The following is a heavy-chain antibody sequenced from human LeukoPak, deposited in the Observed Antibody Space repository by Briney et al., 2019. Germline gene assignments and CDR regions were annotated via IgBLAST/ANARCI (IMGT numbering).Heavy chain of an antibody. D-gene: IGHD3-10*01. CDR3: ARPRWGSGNLDY. V-gene: IGHV1-2*02. CDR1: GYTFTGYY. J-gene: IGHJ4*02. CDR2: INPKSGGT. Sequence: ASVRVSFKASGYTFTGYYMHWVRQAPGQGVEWMGWINPKSGGTNYTQKFQGRVTMTRHTSISTAYMELSRLRSDDTAVYYCARPRWGSGNLDYWGQGTLVTVSS.